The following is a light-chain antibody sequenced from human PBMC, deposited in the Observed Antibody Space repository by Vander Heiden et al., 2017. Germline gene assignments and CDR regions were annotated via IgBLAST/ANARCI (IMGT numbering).Light chain of an antibody. CDR1: QDIIND. J-gene: IGKJ2*01. CDR2: AAS. Sequence: DIQMTQSPSSLSASVGDRVTITCRASQDIINDLGWYQYKPGQAPKRLIYAASTLHSGVPSRFSGSGSGTEFTLTISSLQPEDFATYYCLQHHGYPRTFGQGTKLEIK. V-gene: IGKV1-17*01. CDR3: LQHHGYPRT.